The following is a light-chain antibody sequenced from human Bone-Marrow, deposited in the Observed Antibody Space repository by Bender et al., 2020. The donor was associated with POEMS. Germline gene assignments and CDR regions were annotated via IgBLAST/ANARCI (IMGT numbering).Light chain of an antibody. CDR1: SSDIGAGYD. V-gene: IGLV1-40*01. CDR3: QSYDSGLSVLYV. CDR2: GDN. J-gene: IGLJ1*01. Sequence: QSVLTQPPSASGTPGQRVTISCTGSSSDIGAGYDVHWYQQIPGSAPRLLIYGDNNRPSGVPDRFSGSKSGTSASLAITGLQVEDEADYYCQSYDSGLSVLYVFGAGTKVTVL.